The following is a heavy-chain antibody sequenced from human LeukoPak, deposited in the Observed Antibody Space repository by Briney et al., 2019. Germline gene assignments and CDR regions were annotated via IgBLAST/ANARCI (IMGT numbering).Heavy chain of an antibody. Sequence: GGSLRLSCAASGFTFSSNYMSWVRHTPGKGLEWVSLINTGGSTDYSDSVKGRFTISRDNSENTLYLQMNSLRAEDTAVYYCASRDKGFYYGMNVWGQGTTVTVSS. D-gene: IGHD5-24*01. CDR1: GFTFSSNY. J-gene: IGHJ6*02. CDR3: ASRDKGFYYGMNV. CDR2: INTGGST. V-gene: IGHV3-66*01.